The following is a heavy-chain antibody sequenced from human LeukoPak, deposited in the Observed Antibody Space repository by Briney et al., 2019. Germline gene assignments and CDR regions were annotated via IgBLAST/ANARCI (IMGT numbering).Heavy chain of an antibody. V-gene: IGHV3-23*01. CDR3: AQEVWFGELSSRY. CDR1: GVTFSSYA. D-gene: IGHD3-10*01. CDR2: VSGSGGST. Sequence: GGSLRLSCAASGVTFSSYAMSWVRHAPGKGLDWVSAVSGSGGSTYCADSVKGRVTISRDNSKNKLYLQMNSLRAEDTAVYYCAQEVWFGELSSRYWGQGTLVTVSS. J-gene: IGHJ4*02.